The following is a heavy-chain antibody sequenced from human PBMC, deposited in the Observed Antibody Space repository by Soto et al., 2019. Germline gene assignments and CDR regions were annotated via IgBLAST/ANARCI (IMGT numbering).Heavy chain of an antibody. CDR3: ARGVPAAIDY. V-gene: IGHV3-30-3*01. J-gene: IGHJ4*02. Sequence: GGSLRLSCAASGFTFSSYAMHWVRQAPGKGLEWVAVISYDGSNKYYADSVKGRFTISRDNSKNTLYLQMNSLRAEDTAVYYCARGVPAAIDYGGQGTLVTVSS. CDR1: GFTFSSYA. D-gene: IGHD2-2*01. CDR2: ISYDGSNK.